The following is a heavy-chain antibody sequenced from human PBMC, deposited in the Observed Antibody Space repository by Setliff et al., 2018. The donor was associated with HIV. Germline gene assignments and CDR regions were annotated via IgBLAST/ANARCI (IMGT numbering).Heavy chain of an antibody. J-gene: IGHJ6*03. CDR1: GGSISSYY. Sequence: PSETLSLTCTVSGGSISSYYWSWIRQPPGKGLEWIGYIYYSGSTNYNPSLKSRVTISVDTSKNQFSLKLSSVTAADTAVYYCARTMPGYSSGWHDYYYYMDVWGKGTTVTVSS. D-gene: IGHD6-19*01. CDR3: ARTMPGYSSGWHDYYYYMDV. CDR2: IYYSGST. V-gene: IGHV4-59*01.